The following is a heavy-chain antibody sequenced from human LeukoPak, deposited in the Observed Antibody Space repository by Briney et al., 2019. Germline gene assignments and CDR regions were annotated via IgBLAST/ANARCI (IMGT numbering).Heavy chain of an antibody. D-gene: IGHD6-19*01. CDR1: GGSISDSDW. J-gene: IGHJ4*02. V-gene: IGHV4-4*02. CDR2: IYHSGST. CDR3: ATRLGYSSGWFDY. Sequence: PSGTLSLTCAVSGGSISDSDWWSWVRQPPGKGLEWIGEIYHSGSTNYNPSLKSRITISVDKSKNQFSLKLTSVTAADTAVYYCATRLGYSSGWFDYWGQGTLVTVSS.